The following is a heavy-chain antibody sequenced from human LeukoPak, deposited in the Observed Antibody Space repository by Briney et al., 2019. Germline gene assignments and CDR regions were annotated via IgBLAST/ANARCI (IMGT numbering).Heavy chain of an antibody. CDR2: INSDGSST. CDR3: ARVLVVPAARTYYYYGMDV. J-gene: IGHJ6*02. D-gene: IGHD2-2*01. V-gene: IGHV3-74*01. CDR1: GFTFSSYW. Sequence: GGSLRLSCAASGFTFSSYWMHWVRQAPGKGLVWVSRINSDGSSTSYADSVKGRFTISRDNATNTLYLQMLRAEDTAVYYCARVLVVPAARTYYYYGMDVWGQGTTVTVSS.